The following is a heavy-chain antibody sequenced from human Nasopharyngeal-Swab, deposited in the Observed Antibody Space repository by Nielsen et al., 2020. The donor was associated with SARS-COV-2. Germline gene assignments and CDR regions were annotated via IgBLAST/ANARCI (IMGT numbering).Heavy chain of an antibody. CDR3: TTDFYFDY. J-gene: IGHJ4*02. CDR1: GFIFSAPA. V-gene: IGHV3-73*01. Sequence: GESLKISCAASGFIFSAPAIHWVRQASGKGLEWVARIGDKDHNYATTYGASVQGRFTISRDDSKNTAFLQMDSLKTEDTALYYCTTDFYFDYWGQGTLVTVSS. CDR2: IGDKDHNYAT.